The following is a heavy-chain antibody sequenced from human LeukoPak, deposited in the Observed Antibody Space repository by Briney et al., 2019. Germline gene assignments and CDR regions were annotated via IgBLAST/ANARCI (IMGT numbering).Heavy chain of an antibody. Sequence: SVKVSCKVSGYTLTELSMHWVRQAPGQGLEWMGGIIPIFGTANYAQKFQGRVTITADESTSTAYMELSSLRSEDTAVYYCARGAPSYCSGGSCSPYYYGMDVWGQGTTVTVSS. CDR2: IIPIFGTA. CDR1: GYTLTELS. CDR3: ARGAPSYCSGGSCSPYYYGMDV. D-gene: IGHD2-15*01. J-gene: IGHJ6*02. V-gene: IGHV1-69*13.